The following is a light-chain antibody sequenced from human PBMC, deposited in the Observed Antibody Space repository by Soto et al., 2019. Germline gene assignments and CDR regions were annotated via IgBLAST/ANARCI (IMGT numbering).Light chain of an antibody. CDR2: GAS. CDR1: QSVTSDY. Sequence: EGVVTQSPGTLSLSPGERATLSYRASQSVTSDYLAWYQQKPGQSPRLLMSGASRRATGVPDRVSGSGSGTDFTLTIRRLEPEDFAVYYCQQYGSSGTFGQGTKVDIK. J-gene: IGKJ1*01. CDR3: QQYGSSGT. V-gene: IGKV3-20*01.